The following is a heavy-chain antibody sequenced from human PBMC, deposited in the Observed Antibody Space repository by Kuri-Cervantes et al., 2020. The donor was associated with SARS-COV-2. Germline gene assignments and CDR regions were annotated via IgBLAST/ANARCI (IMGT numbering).Heavy chain of an antibody. CDR3: ANGKYCSGGSCFSTAGY. V-gene: IGHV3-23*01. CDR1: GFTFSTYA. Sequence: GGSLRLSCAASGFTFSTYAMDWVRQAPGKGLEWVSTISGSGGNTYYADFVKGRFTISRDNSKNTLDLQMTSLRAEDTAVYYCANGKYCSGGSCFSTAGYWGQGTLVTVSS. D-gene: IGHD2-15*01. J-gene: IGHJ4*02. CDR2: ISGSGGNT.